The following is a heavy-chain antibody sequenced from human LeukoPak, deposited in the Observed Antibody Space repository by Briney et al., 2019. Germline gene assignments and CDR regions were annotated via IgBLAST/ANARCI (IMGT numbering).Heavy chain of an antibody. Sequence: PGGSLRLSCAASRFTSSSYEMNWVRQAPGKGLEWVSYVSSSGSTIYYADSVKGRFTISRDNAKNSLYLQMNSLRAEDTAVYYCARDLPVYYYGSGSYSGYYGMDVWGKGTTVTVSS. CDR2: VSSSGSTI. J-gene: IGHJ6*04. D-gene: IGHD3-10*01. V-gene: IGHV3-48*03. CDR1: RFTSSSYE. CDR3: ARDLPVYYYGSGSYSGYYGMDV.